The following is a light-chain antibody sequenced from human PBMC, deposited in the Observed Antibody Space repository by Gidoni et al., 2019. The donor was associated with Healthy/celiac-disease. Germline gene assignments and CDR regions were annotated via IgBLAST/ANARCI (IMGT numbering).Light chain of an antibody. Sequence: EIVMTQSPATLSVSPGERATLSCRASQSVSSYLAWYQQKPGQAPRLLIYGASTRATGIPARFSGSGSGTEFTLTISSLQSEDFAVYYCQQYNNWEWTFGQGTKVEIK. CDR2: GAS. CDR3: QQYNNWEWT. J-gene: IGKJ1*01. V-gene: IGKV3-15*01. CDR1: QSVSSY.